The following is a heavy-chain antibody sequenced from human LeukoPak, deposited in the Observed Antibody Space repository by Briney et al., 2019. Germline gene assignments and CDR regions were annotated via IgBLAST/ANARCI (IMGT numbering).Heavy chain of an antibody. CDR3: ATGYCSSTSCYTLIDY. D-gene: IGHD2-2*02. J-gene: IGHJ4*02. CDR2: FDPEDGET. Sequence: ASVKVSCKVSGYTLTELSMHWVRQAPGKGLEWMGGFDPEDGETIYAQKFQGRVTTTEDTSTDTAYMELSSLRSEDTAVYYCATGYCSSTSCYTLIDYWGQGTLVTVSS. V-gene: IGHV1-24*01. CDR1: GYTLTELS.